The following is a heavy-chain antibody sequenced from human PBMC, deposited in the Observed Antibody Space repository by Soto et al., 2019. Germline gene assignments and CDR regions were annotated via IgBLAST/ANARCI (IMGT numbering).Heavy chain of an antibody. CDR3: AREGGGSYLYYYYGMDV. Sequence: ASVKVSCKASGYTFTGYYMHWVRQAPGQGLEWMGWINPNSGGTNYAQKFQGWVTMTRDTSISTAYMELSRLRSDDTAVYYCAREGGGSYLYYYYGMDVWGQGTTVTVSS. CDR2: INPNSGGT. CDR1: GYTFTGYY. D-gene: IGHD1-26*01. J-gene: IGHJ6*02. V-gene: IGHV1-2*04.